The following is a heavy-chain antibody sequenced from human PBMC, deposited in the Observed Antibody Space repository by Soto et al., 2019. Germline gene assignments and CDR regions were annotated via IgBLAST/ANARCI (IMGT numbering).Heavy chain of an antibody. CDR1: GFTVSSNY. D-gene: IGHD3-3*01. CDR2: IYSGGST. Sequence: GGSLRLSCAASGFTVSSNYMSWVRQAPGKGLEWVSVIYSGGSTYYADSVKGRFTISRDNSKNTLYLQMNSLRAEDTAVYYCAREDPYYDFWSGYPYFGYYGMDVWGQGTTVTVSS. CDR3: AREDPYYDFWSGYPYFGYYGMDV. V-gene: IGHV3-66*01. J-gene: IGHJ6*02.